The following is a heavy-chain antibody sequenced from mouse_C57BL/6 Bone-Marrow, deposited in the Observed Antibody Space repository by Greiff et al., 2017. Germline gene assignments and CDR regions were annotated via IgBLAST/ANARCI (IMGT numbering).Heavy chain of an antibody. CDR3: ARQFAY. CDR2: IDPSDSYT. V-gene: IGHV1-69*01. Sequence: VQLQQPGAELVMPGASVKLSCKASGYTFTSYWMHWVKQRPGQGLEWIGVIDPSDSYTNYNQQFMGKSTLTVDKSSSAAYMQLSSLTAEDSGVYYCARQFAYWGQGTLVTVSA. CDR1: GYTFTSYW. J-gene: IGHJ3*01.